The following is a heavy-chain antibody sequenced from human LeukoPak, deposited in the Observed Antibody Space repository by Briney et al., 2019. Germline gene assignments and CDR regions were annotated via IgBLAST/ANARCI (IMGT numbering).Heavy chain of an antibody. V-gene: IGHV4-4*02. Sequence: SETLSLTCIVSGGSISSLNLWSWLRQPPGKGLEWIGEMYLGGTTNFNPSLKSRVTILIDKSKNQLSLQLTSVTAADTAVYYCARDNDSSGTPQRTFDYWGQGTLVTVSS. CDR2: MYLGGTT. CDR1: GGSISSLNL. CDR3: ARDNDSSGTPQRTFDY. J-gene: IGHJ4*02. D-gene: IGHD3-22*01.